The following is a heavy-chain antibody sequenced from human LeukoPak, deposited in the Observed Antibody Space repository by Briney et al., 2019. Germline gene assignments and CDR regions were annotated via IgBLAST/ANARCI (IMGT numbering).Heavy chain of an antibody. CDR1: GGSISSYY. V-gene: IGHV4-4*07. CDR2: IYTSGST. Sequence: SETLSLTCTVSGGSISSYYWSWIRQPAGKGLEWIGRIYTSGSTNYNPSLKSRVTMSVDTSKNQFSLKLSSVTAADTAVYYCARDSAPVGPTPFEEGPSHFAYWGQGTLVTVSS. D-gene: IGHD1-26*01. J-gene: IGHJ4*02. CDR3: ARDSAPVGPTPFEEGPSHFAY.